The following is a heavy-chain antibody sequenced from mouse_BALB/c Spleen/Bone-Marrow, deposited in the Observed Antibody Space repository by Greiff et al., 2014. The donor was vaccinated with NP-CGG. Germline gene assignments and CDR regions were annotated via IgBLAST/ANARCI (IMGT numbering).Heavy chain of an antibody. Sequence: EVQLQQSGPELVKPGASVKMSCKASGYTFTSYYMHWVKQKPGQGLEWIGCIYPYNDDTKYNEKFKGKATLSSDTSSSTAYMELSSLTSEDSAVYYCARGGERGGYYCAMDYWGQGTSVTVSS. D-gene: IGHD3-1*01. V-gene: IGHV1-14*01. CDR2: IYPYNDDT. J-gene: IGHJ4*01. CDR1: GYTFTSYY. CDR3: ARGGERGGYYCAMDY.